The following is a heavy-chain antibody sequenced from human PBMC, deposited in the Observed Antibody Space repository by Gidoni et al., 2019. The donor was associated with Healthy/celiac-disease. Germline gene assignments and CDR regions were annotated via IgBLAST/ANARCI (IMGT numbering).Heavy chain of an antibody. CDR1: GYTFTRYA. CDR3: ARDTDYGSGSYYNDPTPIDY. V-gene: IGHV1-18*04. Sequence: VQLVQSGAEVQTPGASVTVSCKASGYTFTRYAITWVRQSPGQGFAWLGWICAYNGNTNYAQKRQGRVTMTTDTSTSTAYMELRSLRSDDTGVYYCARDTDYGSGSYYNDPTPIDYWGQGTLVTVSS. J-gene: IGHJ4*02. CDR2: ICAYNGNT. D-gene: IGHD3-10*01.